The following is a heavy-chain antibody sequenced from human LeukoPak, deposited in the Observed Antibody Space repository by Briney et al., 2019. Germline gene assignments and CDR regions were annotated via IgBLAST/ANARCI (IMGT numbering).Heavy chain of an antibody. CDR2: INHSGST. CDR3: ARLGKSFYYYYMDV. J-gene: IGHJ6*03. Sequence: SETLSLTCAVYGGSLSGYYWSWIRQPPGKGLEWIGEINHSGSTNYNPSLKSRVTISVDTSKNQFSLKLSSVTAADTAVYYCARLGKSFYYYYMDVWGKGTTVTVSS. D-gene: IGHD1-26*01. V-gene: IGHV4-34*01. CDR1: GGSLSGYY.